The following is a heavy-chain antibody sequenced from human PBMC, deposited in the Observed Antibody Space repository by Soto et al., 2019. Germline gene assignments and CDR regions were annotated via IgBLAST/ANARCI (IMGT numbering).Heavy chain of an antibody. CDR3: AKNGQPPYYYYGMDV. D-gene: IGHD2-8*01. CDR2: ISGYNGDT. Sequence: ASVKVSCKASGYTFTRYGISWVRQAPGQGLEWMGWISGYNGDTKYAQKFQGRVTMTIDTSTTTTYMEFRSLTSDDTAVYYCAKNGQPPYYYYGMDVWGQGTTVTVSS. V-gene: IGHV1-18*01. CDR1: GYTFTRYG. J-gene: IGHJ6*02.